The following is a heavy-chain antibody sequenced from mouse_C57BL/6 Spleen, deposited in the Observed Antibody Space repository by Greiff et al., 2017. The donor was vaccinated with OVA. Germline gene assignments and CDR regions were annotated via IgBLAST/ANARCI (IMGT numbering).Heavy chain of an antibody. J-gene: IGHJ4*01. Sequence: EVKVEESGTVLARPGASVKMSCKTSGYTFTSYWMHWVKQRPGQGLEWIGAIYPGNSDTSYNQKFKGKAKLTAVTSASTAYMELSSLTNEDSAVYYCTRTDDGYPYAMDYWGQGTSVTVSS. CDR2: IYPGNSDT. CDR1: GYTFTSYW. V-gene: IGHV1-5*01. CDR3: TRTDDGYPYAMDY. D-gene: IGHD2-3*01.